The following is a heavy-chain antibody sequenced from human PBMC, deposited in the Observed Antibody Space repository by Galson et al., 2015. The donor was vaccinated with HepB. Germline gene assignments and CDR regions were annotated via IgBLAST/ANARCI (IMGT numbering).Heavy chain of an antibody. J-gene: IGHJ6*02. V-gene: IGHV3-15*01. CDR2: IKSKTDGGTT. Sequence: SLRLSCAASGFTFSNAWMSWVRQAPGKGLEWVGRIKSKTDGGTTDYAAPVKGRFTISRDDSKNTLYLQMNSLRAEDTAVYYCAKIVGATIRSYYGMDVWGQGTTVTVSS. CDR1: GFTFSNAW. D-gene: IGHD1-26*01. CDR3: AKIVGATIRSYYGMDV.